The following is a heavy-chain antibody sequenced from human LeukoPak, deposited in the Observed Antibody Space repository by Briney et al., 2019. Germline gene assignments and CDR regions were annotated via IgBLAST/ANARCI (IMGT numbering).Heavy chain of an antibody. V-gene: IGHV3-7*04. CDR2: IKPDGSEG. D-gene: IGHD3-10*01. CDR1: GFTFSSSW. Sequence: PGGSLRLSCAASGFTFSSSWMAWVRQAPGKGLEWVANIKPDGSEGSYVDSVKGRFTISRDNAKNSLFLQMISLRAEDTAVYYCARDRGYKSLDYWGQGALLTASS. CDR3: ARDRGYKSLDY. J-gene: IGHJ4*02.